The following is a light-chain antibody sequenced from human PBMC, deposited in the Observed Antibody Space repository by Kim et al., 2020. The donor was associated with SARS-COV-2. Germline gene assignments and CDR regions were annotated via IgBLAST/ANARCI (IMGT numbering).Light chain of an antibody. CDR3: QAYDSSLSVV. V-gene: IGLV1-40*01. J-gene: IGLJ2*01. Sequence: GRSGTSTYRGGSAKMGAGYDEHWYQQLPGTATKLLIKGNSKRPSGVPDRFSGSKSGTSASLAINGLQAEDEADYYCQAYDSSLSVVFGGGTQLTVL. CDR1: SAKMGAGYD. CDR2: GNS.